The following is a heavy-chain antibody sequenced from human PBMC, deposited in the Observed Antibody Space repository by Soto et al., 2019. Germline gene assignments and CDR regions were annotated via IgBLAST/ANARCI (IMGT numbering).Heavy chain of an antibody. Sequence: ASVKVSCKASGYTFTTYGVTWVRQAPGQGLEWMGWISVYNGNTNYAQKFQGRVTMTTDTSTTTAYMEVRSLRFDDTAVYFCARDLNYDFWSGYYTRSGWFDAWGQGTLITVSS. CDR2: ISVYNGNT. V-gene: IGHV1-18*01. CDR1: GYTFTTYG. J-gene: IGHJ5*02. CDR3: ARDLNYDFWSGYYTRSGWFDA. D-gene: IGHD3-3*01.